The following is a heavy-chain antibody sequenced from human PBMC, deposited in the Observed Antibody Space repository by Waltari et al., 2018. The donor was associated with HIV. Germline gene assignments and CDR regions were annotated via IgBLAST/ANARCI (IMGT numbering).Heavy chain of an antibody. Sequence: EVQLVESGGGLVQPGGSLRLSCAASGFTFSTYWMSWVRQAPGKGLDWGANRKQDGSEKYYVDSGKGRFTISRDNAKNSLYLQMNSLRAEDTAVYYCARMIVVVVAATGAFESWGQGTMFTVSS. CDR1: GFTFSTYW. CDR2: RKQDGSEK. V-gene: IGHV3-7*01. CDR3: ARMIVVVVAATGAFES. D-gene: IGHD2-15*01. J-gene: IGHJ3*02.